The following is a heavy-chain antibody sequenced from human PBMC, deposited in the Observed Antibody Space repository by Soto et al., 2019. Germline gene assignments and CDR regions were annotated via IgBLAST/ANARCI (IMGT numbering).Heavy chain of an antibody. CDR3: AIHSTGYEDS. CDR1: GYRFTSYW. Sequence: RGESLKISCQGSGYRFTSYWIGWVRQMPGRGLEWMGIIHPYDFDTRYSPSFQGQVTISADMSISTAYLQWSSLRTSDTAMYYCAIHSTGYEDSWGQGTMVTVSS. D-gene: IGHD5-18*01. CDR2: IHPYDFDT. V-gene: IGHV5-51*01. J-gene: IGHJ5*02.